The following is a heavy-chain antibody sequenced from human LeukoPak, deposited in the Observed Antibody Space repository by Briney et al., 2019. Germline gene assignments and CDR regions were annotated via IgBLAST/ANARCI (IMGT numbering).Heavy chain of an antibody. CDR1: GYTFTSYG. J-gene: IGHJ5*02. CDR2: INPNSGGT. CDR3: ARERVAARGWFDP. D-gene: IGHD6-6*01. Sequence: GASVKVSCKASGYTFTSYGISWVRQAPGQGLEWMGWINPNSGGTNYAQKFQGRVTMTRDTSISTAYMELSRLRSDDTAVYYCARERVAARGWFDPWGQGTLVTVSS. V-gene: IGHV1-2*02.